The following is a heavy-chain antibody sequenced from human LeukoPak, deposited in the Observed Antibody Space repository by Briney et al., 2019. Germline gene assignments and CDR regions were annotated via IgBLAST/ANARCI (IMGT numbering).Heavy chain of an antibody. CDR2: FYASGTT. D-gene: IGHD1-26*01. CDR3: ASTSNSGSYSDYYYYMDV. V-gene: IGHV4-4*07. Sequence: SETLSLTCTVSGGSIVSHYWNWIRQPAGRGLEWIGRFYASGTTNTSPSLKSRVTMSVDTSKNQFSLKLSSVTAADTAVYYCASTSNSGSYSDYYYYMDVWGKGTTVTVSS. CDR1: GGSIVSHY. J-gene: IGHJ6*03.